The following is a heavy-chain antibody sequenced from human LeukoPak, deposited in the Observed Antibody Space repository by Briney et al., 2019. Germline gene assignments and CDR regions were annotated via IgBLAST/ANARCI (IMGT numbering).Heavy chain of an antibody. V-gene: IGHV1-69*13. D-gene: IGHD6-19*01. Sequence: EASVKVSCKASGGTFSSYAISWVRQAPGQGLEWMGGIIPIFGTANYAQKFQGRVTITADESTSTAYMELSSLRSEDTAVYYCARHQWAVAQHMSIWKTYHSYYGMDVWGQGTTVTVSS. CDR2: IIPIFGTA. J-gene: IGHJ6*02. CDR1: GGTFSSYA. CDR3: ARHQWAVAQHMSIWKTYHSYYGMDV.